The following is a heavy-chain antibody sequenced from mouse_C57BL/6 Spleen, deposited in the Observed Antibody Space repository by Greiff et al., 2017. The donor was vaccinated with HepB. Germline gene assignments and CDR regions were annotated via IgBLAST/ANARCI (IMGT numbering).Heavy chain of an antibody. J-gene: IGHJ4*01. CDR3: ARRNGSSYSYYAMDY. D-gene: IGHD1-1*01. Sequence: QVQLQQPGAELVKPGASVEMSCKASGYTFTSYWITWVKQRPGQGLEWIGDIYPGSGSTNYNEKFKSKATLTVDTSSSTAYMQLSSLTSEDSAVYYCARRNGSSYSYYAMDYWGQGTSVTVSS. CDR2: IYPGSGST. CDR1: GYTFTSYW. V-gene: IGHV1-55*01.